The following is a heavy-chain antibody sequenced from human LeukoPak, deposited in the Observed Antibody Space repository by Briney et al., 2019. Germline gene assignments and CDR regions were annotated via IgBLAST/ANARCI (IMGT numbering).Heavy chain of an antibody. V-gene: IGHV3-7*01. CDR1: GFTFSTHC. CDR2: IRQDGTVK. Sequence: PGGSLRLYCAASGFTFSTHCMIRVRQAPGQGLEWVANIRQDGTVKNYVDSLRARFTISRDKAKNSLYLLMDNLRAEDTALYFCARQSDIYSYAFDVWGQGTTVTVSS. CDR3: ARQSDIYSYAFDV. D-gene: IGHD2-15*01. J-gene: IGHJ6*02.